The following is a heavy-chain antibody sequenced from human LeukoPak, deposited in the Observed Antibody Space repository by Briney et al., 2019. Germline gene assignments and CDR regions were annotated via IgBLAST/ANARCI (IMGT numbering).Heavy chain of an antibody. CDR2: IYYSGST. Sequence: SETLSLTCTVSGGSISSYYWSWIRQPPGKGLEWTGYIYYSGSTNYNPSLKSRVTISVDTSKNQFSLKLSSVTAADTAVYYCARRSGYDEYNWFDPWGQGTLVTVSS. CDR1: GGSISSYY. V-gene: IGHV4-59*08. D-gene: IGHD5-12*01. CDR3: ARRSGYDEYNWFDP. J-gene: IGHJ5*02.